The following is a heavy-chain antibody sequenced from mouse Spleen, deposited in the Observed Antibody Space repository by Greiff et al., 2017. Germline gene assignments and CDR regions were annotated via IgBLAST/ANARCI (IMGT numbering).Heavy chain of an antibody. Sequence: EVKLMESGGGLVQPGGSLRLSCATSGFTFTDYYMSWVRQPPGKALEWLGFIRNKANGYTTEYSASVKGRFTISRDNSQSILYLQMNTLRAEDSATYYCARDPAWFAYWGQGTLVTVSA. CDR1: GFTFTDYY. CDR2: IRNKANGYTT. CDR3: ARDPAWFAY. V-gene: IGHV7-3*02. J-gene: IGHJ3*01.